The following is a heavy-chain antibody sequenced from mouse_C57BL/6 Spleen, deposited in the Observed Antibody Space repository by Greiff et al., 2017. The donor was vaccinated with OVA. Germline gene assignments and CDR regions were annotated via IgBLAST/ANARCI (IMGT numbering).Heavy chain of an antibody. CDR3: ARDGYYGSTLDY. V-gene: IGHV5-4*01. CDR2: ISDGGSYT. J-gene: IGHJ4*01. CDR1: GFTFSSYA. D-gene: IGHD1-1*01. Sequence: EVQLQESGGGLVKPGGSLKLSCAASGFTFSSYAMSWVRQTPEKRLEWVATISDGGSYTYYPDNVKGRFTISRDNAKNNLYLQMSHLKSEDTAMYYCARDGYYGSTLDYWGQGTSVTVSS.